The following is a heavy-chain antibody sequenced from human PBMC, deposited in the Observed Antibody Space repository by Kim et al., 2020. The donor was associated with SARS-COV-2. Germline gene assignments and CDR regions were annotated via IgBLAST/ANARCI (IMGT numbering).Heavy chain of an antibody. V-gene: IGHV4-4*02. CDR1: GGSISSSNW. Sequence: SETLSLTCAVSGGSISSSNWWSWVRQPPGKGLEWIGEIYHSGSTNYNPSLKSRVTISVDKSKNQFSLKLSSVTAADTAVYYCAGWVGAEAILDFRGHYYYYYMDVWGKGTTVTVSS. CDR3: AGWVGAEAILDFRGHYYYYYMDV. D-gene: IGHD3-10*01. J-gene: IGHJ6*03. CDR2: IYHSGST.